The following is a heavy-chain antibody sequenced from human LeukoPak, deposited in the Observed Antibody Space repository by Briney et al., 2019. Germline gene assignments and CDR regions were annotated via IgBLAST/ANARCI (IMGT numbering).Heavy chain of an antibody. V-gene: IGHV1-2*02. CDR3: ARADSSGWKYYIDN. Sequence: ASVKVSCKASGYIFTGHYIQWVRQAPGQGLEWMGWINPQSGGTNYAQNFQGRVTVTKDTSMNTAYMELSRLTSDDTAIYYCARADSSGWKYYIDNWGQGTLVIVSS. D-gene: IGHD6-19*01. CDR1: GYIFTGHY. J-gene: IGHJ4*02. CDR2: INPQSGGT.